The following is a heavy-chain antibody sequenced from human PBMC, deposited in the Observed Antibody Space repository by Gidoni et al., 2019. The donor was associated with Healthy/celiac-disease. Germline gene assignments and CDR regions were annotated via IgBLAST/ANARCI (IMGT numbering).Heavy chain of an antibody. CDR1: GFSLSTSGVG. CDR2: IYWDDDK. J-gene: IGHJ4*02. D-gene: IGHD6-13*01. CDR3: AHLPSSWPPYYVDY. V-gene: IGHV2-5*02. Sequence: QITLKESGPTLVKPTQTLTLTCTFSGFSLSTSGVGVGWIRPPPGKALEWLALIYWDDDKRYSPSLKSRLTITKDTSKNQVVLTMTNMDPVDTATYYCAHLPSSWPPYYVDYWGQGTLVTVSS.